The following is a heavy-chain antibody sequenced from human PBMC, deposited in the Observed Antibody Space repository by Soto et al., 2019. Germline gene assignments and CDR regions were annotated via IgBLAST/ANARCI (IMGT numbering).Heavy chain of an antibody. CDR1: GFTFSSYG. Sequence: QVQLVESGGGVVQPGRSLRLSCAASGFTFSSYGMHWVRQAPGTGLEWVAVIWYDGSNKYYADSVKGRFTISRDNSKNELYLQMSSLRAEDMAVYYCQSMGSPVGWVQGTLVPVSS. CDR2: IWYDGSNK. CDR3: QSMGSPVG. V-gene: IGHV3-33*01. D-gene: IGHD1-26*01. J-gene: IGHJ4*02.